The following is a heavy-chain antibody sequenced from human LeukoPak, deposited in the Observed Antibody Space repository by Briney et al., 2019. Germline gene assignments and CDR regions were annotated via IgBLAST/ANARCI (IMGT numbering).Heavy chain of an antibody. CDR3: AKDGSSSSTYYFYFDY. CDR1: GFTFNNYW. Sequence: GGSLRLSCAASGFTFNNYWIHWVRQVPGKGLVWVSRINNDGSSASYVDSVKGRFTISRDNAKNTLYLQMNSLRAEDTAVYYCAKDGSSSSTYYFYFDYWGQGTLVTVSS. J-gene: IGHJ4*02. CDR2: INNDGSSA. D-gene: IGHD3-22*01. V-gene: IGHV3-74*01.